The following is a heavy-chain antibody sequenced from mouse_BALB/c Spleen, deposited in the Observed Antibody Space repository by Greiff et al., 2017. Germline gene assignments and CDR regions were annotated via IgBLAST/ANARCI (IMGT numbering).Heavy chain of an antibody. Sequence: VHLVESGPGLVAPSQSLSITCTVSGFSLTDYGVSWIRQPPGKGLEWLGVIWGGGSTYYNSALKSRLSISKDNSKSQVFLKMNSLQTDDTAMYYCAKHLNYYGSSGFAYWGQGTLVTVSA. V-gene: IGHV2-6-5*01. CDR1: GFSLTDYG. J-gene: IGHJ3*01. CDR3: AKHLNYYGSSGFAY. D-gene: IGHD1-1*01. CDR2: IWGGGST.